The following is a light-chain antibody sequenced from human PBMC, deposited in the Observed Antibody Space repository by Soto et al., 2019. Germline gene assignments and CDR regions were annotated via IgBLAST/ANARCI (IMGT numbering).Light chain of an antibody. CDR2: KSS. V-gene: IGKV1-5*03. CDR3: QQYNSYPWT. Sequence: DIQMTQSPSTLSASVGDRVTITCRASQSISSWLAWDQQKTGKAPKLLIYKSSSLESGVPSRFSGSGSGTEFTLTISSLQPDDFATYYFQQYNSYPWTFVQGTKVEIK. J-gene: IGKJ1*01. CDR1: QSISSW.